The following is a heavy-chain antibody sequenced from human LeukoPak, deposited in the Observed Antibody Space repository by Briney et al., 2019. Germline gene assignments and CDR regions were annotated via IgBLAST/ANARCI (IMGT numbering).Heavy chain of an antibody. CDR3: ARDFRMTTVTTLLTWSYGMDV. Sequence: SETLSLTCTVSGGSISSGGYYWSWIRQHPGKGLEWIGYIYHSGSTYYNPSLKSRVTISVDTSKNQFSLKLSSVTAADTAVYYCARDFRMTTVTTLLTWSYGMDVWGQGTTVTVSS. V-gene: IGHV4-31*03. D-gene: IGHD4-17*01. CDR1: GGSISSGGYY. CDR2: IYHSGST. J-gene: IGHJ6*02.